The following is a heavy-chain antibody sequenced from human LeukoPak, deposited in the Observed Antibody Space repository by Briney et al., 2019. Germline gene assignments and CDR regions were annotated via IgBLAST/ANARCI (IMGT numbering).Heavy chain of an antibody. D-gene: IGHD2/OR15-2a*01. CDR2: ISFDETKK. CDR3: ARMKVIKGASLDY. V-gene: IGHV3-30-3*01. CDR1: GFGFSKYA. Sequence: PGGPLRLSCAASGFGFSKYAMHWVRQAPGKALEWVAVISFDETKKYYADSVKGRFTISRDNSNHTLFLQMNSLKAEDTAVYFCARMKVIKGASLDYWGQGSLVTVSS. J-gene: IGHJ4*02.